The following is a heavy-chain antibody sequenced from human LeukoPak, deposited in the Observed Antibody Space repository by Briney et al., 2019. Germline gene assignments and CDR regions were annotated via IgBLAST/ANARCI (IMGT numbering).Heavy chain of an antibody. V-gene: IGHV3-11*01. Sequence: GGSLRLSCAASGFTFSDYDMSWIRQAPGKRLEWVSYISSSGSTIYYADSVKGRFTISRDNAKNSLCLQMNRLRADDTAVYYCARVRQYDFWSGHNWFDPWGQGTLVTVSS. CDR2: ISSSGSTI. D-gene: IGHD3-3*01. CDR1: GFTFSDYD. J-gene: IGHJ5*02. CDR3: ARVRQYDFWSGHNWFDP.